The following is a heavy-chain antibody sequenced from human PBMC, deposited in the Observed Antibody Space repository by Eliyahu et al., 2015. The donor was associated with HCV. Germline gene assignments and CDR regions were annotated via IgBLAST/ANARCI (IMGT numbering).Heavy chain of an antibody. J-gene: IGHJ3*02. CDR3: AKDTTGCTGGSCYSDAFDI. D-gene: IGHD2-15*01. CDR1: GFIFNNYA. V-gene: IGHV3-23*01. CDR2: LSASGGAT. Sequence: EVQLLESGGGLGQTGGSLRLSCAASGFIFNNYAMXWVRQAPGKGLEWVAGLSASGGATYYAESVKGRFTISRDNSKNTLFLQMTSLRDDDAPIYYCAKDTTGCTGGSCYSDAFDIWGQGTMVTVSS.